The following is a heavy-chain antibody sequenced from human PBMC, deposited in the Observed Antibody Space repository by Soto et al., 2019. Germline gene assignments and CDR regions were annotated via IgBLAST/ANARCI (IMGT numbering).Heavy chain of an antibody. V-gene: IGHV5-10-1*01. CDR1: GYTFTNYW. CDR2: INPSDSQT. D-gene: IGHD5-18*01. Sequence: PGESLKISCKGSGYTFTNYWITWVRQMPGKGLEWMGRINPSDSQTNYSPSFQGHVTISTDKSISTAYLQWSSLKASDTAVYYCSHGYYQYFNSWGPGTLVTVSS. CDR3: SHGYYQYFNS. J-gene: IGHJ4*02.